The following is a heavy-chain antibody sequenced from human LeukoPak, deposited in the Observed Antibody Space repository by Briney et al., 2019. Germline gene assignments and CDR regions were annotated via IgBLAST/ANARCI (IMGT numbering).Heavy chain of an antibody. D-gene: IGHD2-2*01. CDR2: ISSSSSYI. CDR3: ASTLGYCSSTSCAKSDY. J-gene: IGHJ4*02. V-gene: IGHV3-21*01. Sequence: GGSLRLSCAASGFTFSSYSMNWVRQAPGKGLEWVSSISSSSSYIYYADSVKGRFTISRDNAKNSLYLQMNSLRAEHTAVYYCASTLGYCSSTSCAKSDYWGQGTLVTVSS. CDR1: GFTFSSYS.